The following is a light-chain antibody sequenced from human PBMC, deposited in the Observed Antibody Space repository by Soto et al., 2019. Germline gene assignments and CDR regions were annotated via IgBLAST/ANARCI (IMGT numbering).Light chain of an antibody. CDR2: AAS. CDR1: QTLSSY. CDR3: QQSDSSPYT. V-gene: IGKV1-39*01. Sequence: IQMTQSPSSLSASVGGRVTITCRASQTLSSYLTWYQQTPGRAPALLISAASTLQSGVPSRFSGSGSGTDFTLTISSLQPEDFATYYGQQSDSSPYTFGQGTKLEIK. J-gene: IGKJ2*01.